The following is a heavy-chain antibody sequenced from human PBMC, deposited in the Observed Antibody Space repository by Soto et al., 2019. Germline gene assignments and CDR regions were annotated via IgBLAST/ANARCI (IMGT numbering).Heavy chain of an antibody. CDR3: ARDSYSSLDY. CDR2: IYSGGGT. V-gene: IGHV3-66*01. D-gene: IGHD1-26*01. J-gene: IGHJ4*02. CDR1: GFTVSSTY. Sequence: EVQLVESGGGLVQPGGSLRLSCAASGFTVSSTYMIWVRQAPGKGLEWVSLIYSGGGTYYADSVKGRFTISRDNSKNTLYLQMNSLRAEDTAVYYCARDSYSSLDYWGQGTLVTVSS.